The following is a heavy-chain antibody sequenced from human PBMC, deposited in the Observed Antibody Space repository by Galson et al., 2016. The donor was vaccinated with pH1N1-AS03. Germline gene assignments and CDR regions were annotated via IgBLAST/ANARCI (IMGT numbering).Heavy chain of an antibody. Sequence: ETLSLTCTVSGGSVSSGSYYWNWIRQPPGKGLEWIGYIYNTGSTNYNPSLKSRVTMSVDTSKNQFSLKLTSVTAADTAVYYCARDKGTVTGEGMYYGMDVWGQGTTVTVSS. CDR1: GGSVSSGSYY. CDR2: IYNTGST. D-gene: IGHD4-17*01. CDR3: ARDKGTVTGEGMYYGMDV. V-gene: IGHV4-61*01. J-gene: IGHJ6*02.